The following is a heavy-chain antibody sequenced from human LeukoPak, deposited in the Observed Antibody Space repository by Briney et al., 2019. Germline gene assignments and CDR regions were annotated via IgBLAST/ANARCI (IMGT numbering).Heavy chain of an antibody. CDR1: GGSFSGYY. J-gene: IGHJ6*03. D-gene: IGHD2-15*01. V-gene: IGHV4-59*01. CDR3: ARVNRLRGGGKTKVGYYYMDV. CDR2: IYYSGST. Sequence: SETLSLTCAVYGGSFSGYYWSWIRQPPGKGLEWIGYIYYSGSTNYNPSLKSRVTISVDTSKNQFSLKLSSVTAADTAVYYCARVNRLRGGGKTKVGYYYMDVWGKGTTVTISS.